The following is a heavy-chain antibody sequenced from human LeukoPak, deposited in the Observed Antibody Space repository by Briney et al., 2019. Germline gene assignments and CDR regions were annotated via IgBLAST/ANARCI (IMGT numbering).Heavy chain of an antibody. J-gene: IGHJ5*02. CDR2: IYHSGST. V-gene: IGHV4-30-2*01. CDR3: ARELWFANAPGSWLDP. Sequence: PSQTLSLTCAVSGGSISSGGYSWSWIRQPPGKGLEWIGYIYHSGSTYYNPSLKSRVTISVDRSKNQFSLRLSFVTAADTAVYYCARELWFANAPGSWLDPWGQGTLVTVSS. D-gene: IGHD3-10*01. CDR1: GGSISSGGYS.